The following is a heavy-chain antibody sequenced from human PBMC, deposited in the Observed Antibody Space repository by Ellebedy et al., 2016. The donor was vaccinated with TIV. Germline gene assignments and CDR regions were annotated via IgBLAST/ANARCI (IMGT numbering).Heavy chain of an antibody. V-gene: IGHV4-39*07. CDR2: LNYGGET. CDR1: GDSISSTNYF. CDR3: PSHRGFYSGWSFDY. J-gene: IGHJ4*02. Sequence: MPSETLSLTCIVSGDSISSTNYFWGWIRQPPGKGLEWIGSLNYGGETYFDPSLKSRVTMSLDTSQNQFSLKVNSVTAADSAIYYCPSHRGFYSGWSFDYWGQGTLVTVSS. D-gene: IGHD5-12*01.